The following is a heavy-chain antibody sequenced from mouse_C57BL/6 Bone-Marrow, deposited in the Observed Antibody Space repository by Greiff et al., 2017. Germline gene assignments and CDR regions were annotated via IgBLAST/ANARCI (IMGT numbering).Heavy chain of an antibody. CDR3: ARRGYYYGSSRLYYAMDY. D-gene: IGHD1-1*01. Sequence: QVQLQQSGAELVKPGASVKLSCKASGYTFTSYWMHWVKQRPGQGLEWIGMIHPNSGSTNYNEKFKSKATLTVDKSSSTAYMQLSSLTSEDSAVYYCARRGYYYGSSRLYYAMDYWGQGTSVTVSS. CDR1: GYTFTSYW. J-gene: IGHJ4*01. V-gene: IGHV1-64*01. CDR2: IHPNSGST.